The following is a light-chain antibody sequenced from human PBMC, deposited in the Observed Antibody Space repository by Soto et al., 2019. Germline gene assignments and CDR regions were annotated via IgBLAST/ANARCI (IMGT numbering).Light chain of an antibody. Sequence: QSVLTQPPSASGTPGQRVTISCSGSSSNIGSHAVNWYQQLPGTAPKLLIYSNDQRPSVVPDRFSGSKSGTSASLAISGLQSEEEAGYYCAAWDDSLNGVVFGGGTKLTVL. CDR2: SND. J-gene: IGLJ2*01. CDR1: SSNIGSHA. CDR3: AAWDDSLNGVV. V-gene: IGLV1-44*01.